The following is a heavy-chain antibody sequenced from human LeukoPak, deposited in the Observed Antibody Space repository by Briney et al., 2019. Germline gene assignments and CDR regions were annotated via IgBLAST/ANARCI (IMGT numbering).Heavy chain of an antibody. CDR2: ISTYKSNT. CDR1: GYTFTSYG. V-gene: IGHV1-18*01. CDR3: ARGQRRLQDY. J-gene: IGHJ4*02. Sequence: ASVKVSCKASGYTFTSYGISWVRQAPGQGLEWMGWISTYKSNTNYAQNFQARVTMTTDTSTSTVYMELRSLRSDDTAVYYCARGQRRLQDYWGQGTLVTVSS.